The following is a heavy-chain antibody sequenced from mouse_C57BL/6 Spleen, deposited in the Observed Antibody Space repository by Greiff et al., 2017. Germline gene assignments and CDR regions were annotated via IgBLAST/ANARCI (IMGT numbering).Heavy chain of an antibody. Sequence: EVQLQQSGTVLARPGASVKMSCKTSGYTFTSYWMHWVKQRPGQGLEWIGDIYPGNSDTSYNQKFKGKAKLTAVTSASTAYMELSSLTNEDSAVYYWTRRGDDYDYFDYWGQGTTLTVSS. CDR2: IYPGNSDT. CDR3: TRRGDDYDYFDY. V-gene: IGHV1-5*01. D-gene: IGHD2-4*01. CDR1: GYTFTSYW. J-gene: IGHJ2*01.